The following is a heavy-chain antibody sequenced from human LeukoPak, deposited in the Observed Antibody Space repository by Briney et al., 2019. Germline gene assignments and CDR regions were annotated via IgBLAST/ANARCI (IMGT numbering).Heavy chain of an antibody. CDR3: ARQNYDFWSGYIVY. Sequence: PGGSLRLSCAASGWTYSSYWMSWVRQAPGKGLEWVANIKQDGSEKYYVDSVKGRFTISRDNAKNSLYLQMNSLRTEDTAVYYCARQNYDFWSGYIVYWGQGTLVTVSS. J-gene: IGHJ4*02. V-gene: IGHV3-7*01. D-gene: IGHD3-3*01. CDR1: GWTYSSYW. CDR2: IKQDGSEK.